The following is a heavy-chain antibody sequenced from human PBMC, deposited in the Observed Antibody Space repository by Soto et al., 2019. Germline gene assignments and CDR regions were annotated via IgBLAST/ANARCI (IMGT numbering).Heavy chain of an antibody. Sequence: PSETLSLTCTVSGGSISSYYWSWIRQPPGKELQYIGYIYYSGSTNYNPSLKSRVTISDDTSTNQFSLTLTSVTAADTAVDYCARGWWEREGYAMDVWGQGTTVT. CDR1: GGSISSYY. V-gene: IGHV4-59*08. D-gene: IGHD1-26*01. CDR3: ARGWWEREGYAMDV. J-gene: IGHJ6*02. CDR2: IYYSGST.